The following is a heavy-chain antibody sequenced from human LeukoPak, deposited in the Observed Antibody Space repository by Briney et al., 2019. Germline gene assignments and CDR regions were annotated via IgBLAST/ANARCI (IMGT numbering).Heavy chain of an antibody. CDR2: IDGSGSS. CDR1: GYSISSGYL. CDR3: ARDSSSSWYNWFDP. D-gene: IGHD6-13*01. Sequence: PSETLSLTCTVSGYSISSGYLWGWIRQPPGKGLEWIGSIDGSGSSYYNPSLKSRVTISVDTSKNQFSLKLSSVTAADTAVYYCARDSSSSWYNWFDPWGQGTLVTVSS. J-gene: IGHJ5*02. V-gene: IGHV4-38-2*02.